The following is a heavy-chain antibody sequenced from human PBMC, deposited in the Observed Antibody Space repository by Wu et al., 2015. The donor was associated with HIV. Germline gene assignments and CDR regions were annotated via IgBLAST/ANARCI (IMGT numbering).Heavy chain of an antibody. Sequence: QVQLVQSGAEVKKPGASVKVSCKASGYTFTRYGISWVRQAPGQGLEWMGWISAYNGNTNYAQKLQGRVTMTTDTSTSTAYMELRSLRSDDTAVYYCARELPGIAAAGTILGVEWWFDPWGQGTLVTVSS. J-gene: IGHJ5*02. CDR1: GYTFTRYG. CDR2: ISAYNGNT. D-gene: IGHD6-13*01. V-gene: IGHV1-18*01. CDR3: ARELPGIAAAGTILGVEWWFDP.